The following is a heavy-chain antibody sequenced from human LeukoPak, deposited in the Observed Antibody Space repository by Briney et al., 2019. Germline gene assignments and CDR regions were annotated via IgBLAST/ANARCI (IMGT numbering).Heavy chain of an antibody. CDR1: GGSFSGYY. D-gene: IGHD3-22*01. Sequence: SETLSLTCAVYGGSFSGYYWSWIRQPPGKGLEWIGEINHSGSTNYNPSLKSRVTISVDTSKNQFSLKLSSVTAADTAVYYCARGRQDVTMIVVVMIAVSYYLDVWGKGTTVTVS. CDR2: INHSGST. J-gene: IGHJ6*03. CDR3: ARGRQDVTMIVVVMIAVSYYLDV. V-gene: IGHV4-34*01.